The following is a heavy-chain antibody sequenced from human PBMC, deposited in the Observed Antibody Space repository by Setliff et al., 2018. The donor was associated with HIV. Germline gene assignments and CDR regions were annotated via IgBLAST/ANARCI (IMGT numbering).Heavy chain of an antibody. CDR1: GGTFGGSS. Sequence: ASVKVSCKTPGGTFGGSSAINWVRQAPGRGLEWVGVINPSGVSTSYAQRFQGRVTMTRDTSTSTVYMELRGLRSDDTAVYYCARNCGLSPSGKYYYYYGMDIWGQGTTVTVSS. CDR3: ARNCGLSPSGKYYYYYGMDI. V-gene: IGHV1-46*01. J-gene: IGHJ6*02. D-gene: IGHD1-1*01. CDR2: INPSGVST.